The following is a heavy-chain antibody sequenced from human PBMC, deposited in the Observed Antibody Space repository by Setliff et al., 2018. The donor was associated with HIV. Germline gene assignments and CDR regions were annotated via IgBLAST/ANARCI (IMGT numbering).Heavy chain of an antibody. J-gene: IGHJ6*03. D-gene: IGHD3-3*01. Sequence: SGGSLRLSCAASGFTFSSYSMNWVRQAPGKGLEWVSSISSSSSYIYYADSVKGRFTISRDNAKNSLYLQMNSLRAEDTAVYYCARIGNLWSGYYPYYYYYYMDVWGKGTTVTVS. CDR1: GFTFSSYS. V-gene: IGHV3-21*01. CDR3: ARIGNLWSGYYPYYYYYYMDV. CDR2: ISSSSSYI.